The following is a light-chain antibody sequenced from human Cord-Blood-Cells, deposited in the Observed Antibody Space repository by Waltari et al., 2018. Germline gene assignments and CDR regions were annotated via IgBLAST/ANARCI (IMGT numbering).Light chain of an antibody. CDR2: KDS. V-gene: IGLV3-27*01. Sequence: SYELTQPSSVSVSPGQTARITCPGDVLANKYARWFQQKPGQAPVLVIYKDSERPSGIPGRFAGSSGGTTVTLTIGGAQVEEEADYCCYSAADNNWVFGGGTKLTVL. CDR3: YSAADNNWV. CDR1: VLANKY. J-gene: IGLJ3*02.